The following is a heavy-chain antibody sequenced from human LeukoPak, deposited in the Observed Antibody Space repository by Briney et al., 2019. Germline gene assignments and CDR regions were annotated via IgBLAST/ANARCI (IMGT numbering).Heavy chain of an antibody. CDR1: GFTFSSYY. Sequence: GGSLRLSCVASGFTFSSYYMSWVRQAPGKGLEWVANIKEDGSERYYVDSMKGRFTVSRDNSKNLLYLQMDSLRVEDTAVYYCARAGTCSSTSCDGGIEYWGQGTLVTVSS. CDR3: ARAGTCSSTSCDGGIEY. CDR2: IKEDGSER. J-gene: IGHJ4*02. V-gene: IGHV3-7*04. D-gene: IGHD2-2*01.